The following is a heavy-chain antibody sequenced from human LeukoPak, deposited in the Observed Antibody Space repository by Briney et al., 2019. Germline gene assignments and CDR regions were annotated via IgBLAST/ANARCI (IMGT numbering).Heavy chain of an antibody. CDR2: IRSKANSYAT. J-gene: IGHJ4*02. CDR3: TIYYYDSSGYYYAYGY. V-gene: IGHV3-73*01. CDR1: GFTFSGSA. Sequence: GGSLRLSCAASGFTFSGSAMHWVRQASGKGLEWVGRIRSKANSYATAYAASVKGRFTISRDDSKNTAYLQMNSLKTEDTAVYYCTIYYYDSSGYYYAYGYWGQGTLVTVSS. D-gene: IGHD3-22*01.